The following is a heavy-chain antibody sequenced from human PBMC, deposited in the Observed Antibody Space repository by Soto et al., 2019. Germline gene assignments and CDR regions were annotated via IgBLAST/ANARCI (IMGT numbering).Heavy chain of an antibody. CDR2: IYYSGST. D-gene: IGHD2-2*03. CDR1: GGSISSGDYY. V-gene: IGHV4-30-4*01. J-gene: IGHJ5*02. Sequence: PSETLSLTCTVSGGSISSGDYYWSWIRQPPGKGLEWIGYIYYSGSTYYNPSLKSRVTISVDTSKNQFSLKLSSVTAADTAVYYCARDRSFGYCSSTRCTRWFDPWGQGTLVTVSS. CDR3: ARDRSFGYCSSTRCTRWFDP.